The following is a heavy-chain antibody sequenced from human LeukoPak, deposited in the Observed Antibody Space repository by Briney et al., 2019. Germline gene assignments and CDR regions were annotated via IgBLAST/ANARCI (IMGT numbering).Heavy chain of an antibody. V-gene: IGHV1-2*02. J-gene: IGHJ3*02. CDR3: ARDHDSWSGLYAFDI. CDR2: INPNSGGT. D-gene: IGHD3-3*01. Sequence: ASVKVSCKASGYTFTSYDINWVRQATGQGLEWMGWINPNSGGTNYAQMFQGRVTMTRDTSITTADMELSSLRSDDTAVYYCARDHDSWSGLYAFDIWGQGTVVIVSS. CDR1: GYTFTSYD.